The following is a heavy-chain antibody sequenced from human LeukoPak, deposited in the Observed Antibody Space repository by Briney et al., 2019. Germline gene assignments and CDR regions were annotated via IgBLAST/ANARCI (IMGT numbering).Heavy chain of an antibody. CDR2: IYYSGST. CDR1: GASISSSTYY. D-gene: IGHD6-13*01. V-gene: IGHV4-39*01. CDR3: ARRGSSSWCNWFDP. Sequence: SETLSLTCTVSGASISSSTYYRGWIRQPPGKGLEWIGTIYYSGSTYYNPSLKSRVTISVDTSKNQFSLKLSSVTAADTAVYYCARRGSSSWCNWFDPWGQGTLVTVSS. J-gene: IGHJ5*02.